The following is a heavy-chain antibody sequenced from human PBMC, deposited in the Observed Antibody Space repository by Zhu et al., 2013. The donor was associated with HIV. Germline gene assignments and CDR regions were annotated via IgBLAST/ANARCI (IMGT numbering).Heavy chain of an antibody. CDR3: ATTTGGDNGASGYYYPFDY. J-gene: IGHJ4*02. V-gene: IGHV1-24*01. CDR2: FDPEDGET. D-gene: IGHD3-22*01. CDR1: GYTLTELS. Sequence: QVQLVQSGAEVKKPGASVKVSCKVSGYTLTELSMHWVRQAPGKGLEWMGGFDPEDGETIYAQKFQGRVTMTEDTSTDTAYMELSSLRSEDTAVYYCATTTGGDNGASGYYYPFDYWGQGTPVTVSS.